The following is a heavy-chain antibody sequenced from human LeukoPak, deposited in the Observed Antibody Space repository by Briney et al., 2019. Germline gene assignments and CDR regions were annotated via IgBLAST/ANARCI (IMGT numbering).Heavy chain of an antibody. V-gene: IGHV3-30*18. CDR2: ISYDGNDK. D-gene: IGHD6-19*01. CDR1: GFTFSSYG. Sequence: PGGSLRLSCAASGFTFSSYGMHWVRQAPGKGLEWVAVISYDGNDKYYADSVKGRFTISRDNSKNTLYLQMNSLRSEDTAVYYCAKGCVSVAYLNYFDSWGQGTLDTVSS. CDR3: AKGCVSVAYLNYFDS. J-gene: IGHJ4*02.